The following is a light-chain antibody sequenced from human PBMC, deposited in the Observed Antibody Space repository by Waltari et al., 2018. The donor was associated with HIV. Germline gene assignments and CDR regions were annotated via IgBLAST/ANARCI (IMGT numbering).Light chain of an antibody. CDR2: GTS. CDR1: QSVSNAY. V-gene: IGKV3-20*01. CDR3: QHYGGSSWT. J-gene: IGKJ1*01. Sequence: EIVLTQSPGTLSLSPGERATLSCRASQSVSNAYLTWYQQRRGQAPRLLIYGTSIRATGIPDRFSGSGSGTDFILTIGRLEPEDFAVYYCQHYGGSSWTFGQWTEVEIK.